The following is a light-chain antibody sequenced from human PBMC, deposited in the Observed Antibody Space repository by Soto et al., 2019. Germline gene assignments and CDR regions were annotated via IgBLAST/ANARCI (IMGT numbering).Light chain of an antibody. Sequence: EIVLTQSPGTLSLSPGERVTLSCRASESVSSNFLAWYQQKPGQAPRLLIYGASSRAAGIPDRFSGSGSGTDFTLTINRVEPEDFALYYCQQYKSWPYTFGQGTKLEIK. V-gene: IGKV3-20*01. CDR2: GAS. J-gene: IGKJ2*01. CDR3: QQYKSWPYT. CDR1: ESVSSNF.